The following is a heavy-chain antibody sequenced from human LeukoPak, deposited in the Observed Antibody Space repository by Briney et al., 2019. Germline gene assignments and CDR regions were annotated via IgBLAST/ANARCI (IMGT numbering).Heavy chain of an antibody. Sequence: SQTLSLTCAISGDSVSSDSAAWHWIRQSPSRGLEWLGRTYYRSQWFIDYAVSVKTRITIKSDTSRNQFSLELNSVTPEDTGVYYCAGGSGYYDTGSFSFVDNWGQGTLVTVSS. CDR2: TYYRSQWFI. J-gene: IGHJ4*02. CDR3: AGGSGYYDTGSFSFVDN. V-gene: IGHV6-1*01. CDR1: GDSVSSDSAA. D-gene: IGHD3-22*01.